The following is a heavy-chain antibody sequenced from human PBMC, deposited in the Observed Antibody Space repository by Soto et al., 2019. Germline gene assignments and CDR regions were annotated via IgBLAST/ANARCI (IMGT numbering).Heavy chain of an antibody. CDR3: ASPAAGGRPYYLDY. V-gene: IGHV4-4*02. J-gene: IGHJ4*02. D-gene: IGHD6-13*01. CDR1: GGSIRSNHW. Sequence: PSETLSLTCAVSGGSIRSNHWWSWVRQPPGKGLEWIGEIYHSGSTNYNPSLMSRVTISVDKSKNQFSLSLSAVTAADTAMYYCASPAAGGRPYYLDYWGPGTLVTVSS. CDR2: IYHSGST.